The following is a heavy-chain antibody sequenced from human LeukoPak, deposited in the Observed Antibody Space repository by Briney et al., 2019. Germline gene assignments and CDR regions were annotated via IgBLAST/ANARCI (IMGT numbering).Heavy chain of an antibody. V-gene: IGHV3-23*01. CDR2: ISGTGGNT. J-gene: IGHJ6*02. Sequence: GGSLRLSRAASGFTFSSYAMSWVRQAPGKGLEWVSGISGTGGNTYYADSVKGRFTISRDNSKNTLYLQMNTLRAEDTAIYYCAKSRGSSTSAYAMDVWGQGATVTVSS. D-gene: IGHD2-2*01. CDR1: GFTFSSYA. CDR3: AKSRGSSTSAYAMDV.